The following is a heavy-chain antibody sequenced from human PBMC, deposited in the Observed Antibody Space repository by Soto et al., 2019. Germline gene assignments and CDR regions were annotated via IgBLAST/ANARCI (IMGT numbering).Heavy chain of an antibody. CDR3: TTGVWPFRGGDY. J-gene: IGHJ4*02. D-gene: IGHD2-8*01. Sequence: EVQLVESGGGLVKPGGSLRLSCAVSGFSFNNAWMNWVRQAPGKGLEWVGHIKSKTDGGTTDYGASVKGRFTISRDDSKNMLYPQINSLRTEDTAVYYCTTGVWPFRGGDYWGRGTLVTVSS. CDR1: GFSFNNAW. V-gene: IGHV3-15*07. CDR2: IKSKTDGGTT.